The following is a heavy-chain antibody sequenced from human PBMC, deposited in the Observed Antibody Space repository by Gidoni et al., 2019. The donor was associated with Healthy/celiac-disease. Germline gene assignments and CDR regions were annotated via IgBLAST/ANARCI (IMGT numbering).Heavy chain of an antibody. D-gene: IGHD2-15*01. CDR3: ARANLGYCSGGSCYSCDY. Sequence: QVQLVQSGAEVKKPGSSVKVSCKASGGTFSSYAISWVRQAPGQGLEWMGGIIPIFGTAHYAQKFQGRVTITADESTSTAYMELSSLRSEDTAVYYCARANLGYCSGGSCYSCDYWGQGTLVTVSS. CDR1: GGTFSSYA. J-gene: IGHJ4*02. CDR2: IIPIFGTA. V-gene: IGHV1-69*01.